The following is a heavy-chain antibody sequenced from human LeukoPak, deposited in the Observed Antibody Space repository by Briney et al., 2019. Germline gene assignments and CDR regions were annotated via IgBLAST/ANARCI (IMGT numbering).Heavy chain of an antibody. D-gene: IGHD1-1*01. Sequence: TSETLSLTCAVYGGSFSGYYWGWIRQPPGKGLEWIGTIYHNGSTSYNPSLKSRVTISVDTSKNQFSLRLNSVIAADTAIYYCAKITTLDYWGQGTLVTVSS. J-gene: IGHJ4*02. CDR2: IYHNGST. V-gene: IGHV4-38-2*01. CDR1: GGSFSGYY. CDR3: AKITTLDY.